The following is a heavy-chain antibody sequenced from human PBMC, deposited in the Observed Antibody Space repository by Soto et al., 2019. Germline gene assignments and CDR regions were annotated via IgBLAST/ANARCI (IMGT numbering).Heavy chain of an antibody. D-gene: IGHD7-27*01. J-gene: IGHJ4*02. Sequence: QVQLVESGGAVVQPGRSLRLSCAASGFTFGSYAMHWVRQAPGKGLEWVAVIAYDASNTYYADSVKGRFTISRDNSRSTLFLQLSSLRPEDTAVYYCARKATSNSYLDYWGQGTLVTVSS. V-gene: IGHV3-30-3*01. CDR3: ARKATSNSYLDY. CDR1: GFTFGSYA. CDR2: IAYDASNT.